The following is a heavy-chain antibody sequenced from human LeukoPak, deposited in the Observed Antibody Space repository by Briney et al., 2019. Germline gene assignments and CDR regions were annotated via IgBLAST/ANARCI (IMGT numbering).Heavy chain of an antibody. CDR1: AYTFTSYG. J-gene: IGHJ6*03. V-gene: IGHV1-18*01. CDR3: ARGTGNYYYMDV. CDR2: ISAYNGNT. Sequence: ASVKVSCKASAYTFTSYGISWVRPAPGQGPEWMGWISAYNGNTNYAQKLHGRVTMTTDTSTSTAYIELRSLRSDDTAVYYCARGTGNYYYMDVRGKGTTVTVSS. D-gene: IGHD1-14*01.